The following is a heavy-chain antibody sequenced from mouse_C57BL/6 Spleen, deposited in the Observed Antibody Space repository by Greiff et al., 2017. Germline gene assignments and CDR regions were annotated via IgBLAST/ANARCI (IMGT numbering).Heavy chain of an antibody. Sequence: QVQLQQSGAELVKPGASVKISCKASGYAFSGYWMNWVKQRPGKGLEWIGQIYPGDGDTNYNGKFKGKAKLTADKSSSTAYMHLSSLTSEDSAVYCCARGTGYFDVWGTGTTVTVSS. CDR3: ARGTGYFDV. J-gene: IGHJ1*03. CDR1: GYAFSGYW. V-gene: IGHV1-80*01. D-gene: IGHD3-3*01. CDR2: IYPGDGDT.